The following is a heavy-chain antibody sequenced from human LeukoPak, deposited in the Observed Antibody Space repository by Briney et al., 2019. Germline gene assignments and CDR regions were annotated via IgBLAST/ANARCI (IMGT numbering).Heavy chain of an antibody. D-gene: IGHD2-21*01. Sequence: ASVKVSCKASGYTFTSYGISWVRQAPGQGLEWMGWISAYNGNTNYAQKLQGRVTMTTDTSTSTAYMELRSLRSDDTAVYYCARDNIVVVRSKWYFDLWGRGTLVTVSS. CDR3: ARDNIVVVRSKWYFDL. J-gene: IGHJ2*01. CDR1: GYTFTSYG. V-gene: IGHV1-18*01. CDR2: ISAYNGNT.